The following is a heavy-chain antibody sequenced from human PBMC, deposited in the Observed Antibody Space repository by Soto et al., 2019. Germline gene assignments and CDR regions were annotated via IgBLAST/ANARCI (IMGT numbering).Heavy chain of an antibody. CDR1: GGSISSSSYY. CDR2: IYYSGST. Sequence: PSETLSLTCTVSGGSISSSSYYWGWIRQPPGKGLEWIGSIYYSGSTYYNPSLKSRVTISVDTSKNQFSLKLSSVTAADTAVYYCAGRIAARPWYGDDYWGQGTLVPVSS. V-gene: IGHV4-39*01. CDR3: AGRIAARPWYGDDY. J-gene: IGHJ4*02. D-gene: IGHD6-6*01.